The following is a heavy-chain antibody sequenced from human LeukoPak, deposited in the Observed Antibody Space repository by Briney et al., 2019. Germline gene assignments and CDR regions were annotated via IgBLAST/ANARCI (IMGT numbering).Heavy chain of an antibody. V-gene: IGHV3-23*01. CDR2: ISGSGGST. Sequence: GGSLRLSCAASGFTFSSYAMSWVRQAPGKGLEWVSAISGSGGSTYYADSVKGRFTISRDNSKSTLYLQMNSLRGEDTAVYYCTKGVLAVAGIVYWGQGTLVTVSS. J-gene: IGHJ4*02. CDR1: GFTFSSYA. D-gene: IGHD6-19*01. CDR3: TKGVLAVAGIVY.